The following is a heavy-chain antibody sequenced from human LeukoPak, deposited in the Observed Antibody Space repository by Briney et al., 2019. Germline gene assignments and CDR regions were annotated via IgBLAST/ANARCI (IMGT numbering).Heavy chain of an antibody. V-gene: IGHV4-34*01. J-gene: IGHJ5*02. CDR3: ARGLLWFGEPSLNWFDP. CDR1: AGSFSGYY. CDR2: INYTGNT. Sequence: SETLSLTCAVYAGSFSGYYWSWIRQPPGKGLEWIGSINYTGNTHYNSSLKSRVTISVDTSKNQFSLKLSSVTAADTAVFYCARGLLWFGEPSLNWFDPWGQGTQVTVSS. D-gene: IGHD3-10*01.